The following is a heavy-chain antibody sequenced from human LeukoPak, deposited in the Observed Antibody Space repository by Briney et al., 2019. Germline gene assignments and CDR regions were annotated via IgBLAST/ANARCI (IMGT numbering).Heavy chain of an antibody. D-gene: IGHD3-3*01. CDR3: ARSGYDFWRQLDP. V-gene: IGHV4-4*02. CDR1: GGSISSSNW. J-gene: IGHJ5*02. CDR2: IYHSGST. Sequence: SETLSLTCAVSGGSISSSNWWSWVRQPPGKGLEWIGEIYHSGSTNYNPSLKSRVTISVDKSKNQFSLKLSSVTAADTAVYYCARSGYDFWRQLDPWGQGTLVTVSS.